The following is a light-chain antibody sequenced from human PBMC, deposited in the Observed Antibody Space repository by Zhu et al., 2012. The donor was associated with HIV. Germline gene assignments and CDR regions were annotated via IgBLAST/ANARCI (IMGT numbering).Light chain of an antibody. CDR3: QQTYSVLIT. J-gene: IGKJ5*01. V-gene: IGKV1-39*01. CDR2: GAP. CDR1: QTISNF. Sequence: DFQMTQSPSSLSASVGDRVTISCRASQTISNFLNWYQQKPGKAPKLLISGAPSLQSGVPSRFTGSASGTDFTLTINNLQPEDFATYYCQQTYSVLITFGQGTRLDIK.